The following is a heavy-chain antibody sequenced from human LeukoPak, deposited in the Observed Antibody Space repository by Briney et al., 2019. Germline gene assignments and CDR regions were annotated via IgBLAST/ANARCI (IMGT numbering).Heavy chain of an antibody. D-gene: IGHD3-22*01. CDR1: GYTFSNYW. Sequence: GESLKISCKGSGYTFSNYWIGRVRQMPGKGLEWMAIIYPTDSDTRYSPSFQGQVTISADKSISTAYLQWSSLRASDTAMYYCATASQDSSGYPENDAFDIWGQGTMVTVSS. CDR2: IYPTDSDT. J-gene: IGHJ3*02. CDR3: ATASQDSSGYPENDAFDI. V-gene: IGHV5-51*01.